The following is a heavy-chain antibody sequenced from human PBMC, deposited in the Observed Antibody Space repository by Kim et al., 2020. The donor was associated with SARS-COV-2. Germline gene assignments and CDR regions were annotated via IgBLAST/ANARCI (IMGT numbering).Heavy chain of an antibody. V-gene: IGHV3-11*01. CDR3: AKDIVAASLFFDY. Sequence: YRGSVRVRFTITRDHAKTSLYLQMNSLMAEDTAMYYCAKDIVAASLFFDYWGQGTLVTVSS. J-gene: IGHJ4*01. D-gene: IGHD5-12*01.